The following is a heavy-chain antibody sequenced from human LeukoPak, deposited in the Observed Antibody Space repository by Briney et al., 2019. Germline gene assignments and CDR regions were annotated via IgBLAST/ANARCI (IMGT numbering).Heavy chain of an antibody. D-gene: IGHD6-13*01. CDR3: ARGYSTSWYYFDY. Sequence: SETLSLTCTVSGGSLSGFYWSWIQQPAGKGLEWIGRIYTSGSTNYNPSLKRRATMSVDTSKNRFSLKLSSVTAADTAVYYCARGYSTSWYYFDYWGQGTLVTVSS. V-gene: IGHV4-4*07. J-gene: IGHJ4*02. CDR1: GGSLSGFY. CDR2: IYTSGST.